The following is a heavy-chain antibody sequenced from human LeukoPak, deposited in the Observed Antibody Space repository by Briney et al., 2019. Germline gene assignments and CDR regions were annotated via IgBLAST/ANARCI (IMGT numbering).Heavy chain of an antibody. D-gene: IGHD3-10*01. CDR3: TTDVHLRGLLWFGEYPRDMDV. J-gene: IGHJ6*03. CDR2: IKSKTDGGTT. V-gene: IGHV3-15*01. Sequence: GGSLRLSCAASGFTFSNAGMSWVRQAPGKGLEGVGRIKSKTDGGTTDYAAPVKGRFTISRDDSKNTLYLQMNSLKPEDTAVYYCTTDVHLRGLLWFGEYPRDMDVWGKGTTVTISS. CDR1: GFTFSNAG.